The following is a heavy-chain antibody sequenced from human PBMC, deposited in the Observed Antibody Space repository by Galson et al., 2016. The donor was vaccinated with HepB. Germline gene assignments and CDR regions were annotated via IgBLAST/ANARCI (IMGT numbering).Heavy chain of an antibody. V-gene: IGHV3-9*01. Sequence: SLRLSCAASGFTFGDYAMHWVRQSPARGLEWVSGISWNSDDIAYAESVKGRFTISRDSSQNSLYLQMNGLRAEDTAFYYCTRGTTVTLTPYYFDSWGQGSVVTVSS. CDR1: GFTFGDYA. CDR2: ISWNSDDI. CDR3: TRGTTVTLTPYYFDS. D-gene: IGHD4-17*01. J-gene: IGHJ4*02.